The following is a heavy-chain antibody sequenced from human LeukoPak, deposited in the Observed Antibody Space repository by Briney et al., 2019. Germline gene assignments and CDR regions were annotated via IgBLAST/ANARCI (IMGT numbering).Heavy chain of an antibody. V-gene: IGHV3-53*05. Sequence: GGSLRLSCAASGFTVSTNYMSWVRQAPGKGLEWVSVIYSGGSTYYADSVKGRFTISRDNSKNTLYLQMNSLRAEDTAVYYCARATVTTDAFDIWGQGTMVTVSS. D-gene: IGHD4-17*01. CDR3: ARATVTTDAFDI. J-gene: IGHJ3*02. CDR1: GFTVSTNY. CDR2: IYSGGST.